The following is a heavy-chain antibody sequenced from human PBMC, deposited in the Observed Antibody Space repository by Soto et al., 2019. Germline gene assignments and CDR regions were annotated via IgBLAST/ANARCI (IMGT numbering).Heavy chain of an antibody. D-gene: IGHD2-15*01. CDR2: IWYDGSNK. Sequence: QVQLVESGGGVVQPGRSLRLSCAASGFTFSSYGMHWVRQAPGKGLEWVAVIWYDGSNKYYADSVKGRFTISRDNSKNTLHLQMNSLRAEDTAVYYCARDNHYCSGGSCYSEDAFDIWGQGTMVTVSS. J-gene: IGHJ3*02. CDR1: GFTFSSYG. V-gene: IGHV3-33*01. CDR3: ARDNHYCSGGSCYSEDAFDI.